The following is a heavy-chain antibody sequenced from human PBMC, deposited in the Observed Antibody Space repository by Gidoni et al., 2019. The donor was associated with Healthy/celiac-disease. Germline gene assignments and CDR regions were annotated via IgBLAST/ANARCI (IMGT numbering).Heavy chain of an antibody. CDR1: GFTFGDYA. V-gene: IGHV3-49*05. J-gene: IGHJ4*02. D-gene: IGHD5-18*01. CDR3: TRVRYSYGYTFDY. CDR2: IRSKAYGGTT. Sequence: EVQLVDSWGVLVTPGRSLRLSCTASGFTFGDYAMSWFRQAPGKGLEWVGCIRSKAYGGTTEYAASVKGRFTISRDDYKSIAYLQMNSLKTEDTAVYYCTRVRYSYGYTFDYWGQGTLVTVSS.